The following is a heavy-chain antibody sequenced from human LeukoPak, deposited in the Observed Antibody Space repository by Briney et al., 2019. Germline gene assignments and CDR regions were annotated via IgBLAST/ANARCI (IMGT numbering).Heavy chain of an antibody. CDR2: ISDTGRRT. J-gene: IGHJ4*02. Sequence: PGGSLRLSCAASGFTFSHHAMSWLRQAAGKGLEWVSGISDTGRRTYYTDSVKGRFTISRDDSKKTVYLQMKTLTAEDTAIYFCARHDSLIPYGRQGTLVTVSS. V-gene: IGHV3-23*01. CDR3: ARHDSLIPY. D-gene: IGHD3-16*01. CDR1: GFTFSHHA.